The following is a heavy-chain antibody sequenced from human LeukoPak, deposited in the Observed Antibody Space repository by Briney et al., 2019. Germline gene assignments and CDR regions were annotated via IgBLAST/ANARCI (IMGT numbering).Heavy chain of an antibody. CDR1: GGSISSGSYC. CDR2: IYTSGST. CDR3: ARGGYYDSSGSRDAFDI. D-gene: IGHD3-22*01. J-gene: IGHJ3*02. Sequence: SETLSLTCTVSGGSISSGSYCWNWIRQPAGKGLEWIGRIYTSGSTDYNPSLKSRVTISLDTSKNQFSLKLSSVTAADTAVYYCARGGYYDSSGSRDAFDIWGQGTMVTVSS. V-gene: IGHV4-61*02.